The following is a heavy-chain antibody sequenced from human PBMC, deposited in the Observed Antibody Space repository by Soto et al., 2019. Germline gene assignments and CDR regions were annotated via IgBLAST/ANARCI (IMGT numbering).Heavy chain of an antibody. CDR2: IVVGSGNT. CDR1: GFTFTSSA. Sequence: GASVKVSCKASGFTFTSSAVQWVRQARGQRLEWIGWIVVGSGNTNYAQKFQERVTITRDMSTSTAYMELSSLRSEDTAVYYCAARALRGAYYYYYGMDVWGQGTTVTVPS. D-gene: IGHD3-10*01. CDR3: AARALRGAYYYYYGMDV. V-gene: IGHV1-58*01. J-gene: IGHJ6*02.